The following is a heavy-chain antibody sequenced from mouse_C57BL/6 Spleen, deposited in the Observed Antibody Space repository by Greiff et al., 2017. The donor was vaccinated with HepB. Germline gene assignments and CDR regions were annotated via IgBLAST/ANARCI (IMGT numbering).Heavy chain of an antibody. CDR1: GYTFTSYW. Sequence: QVQLKQPGAELVMPGASVKLSCKASGYTFTSYWMHWVKQRPGQGLEWIGEIDPSDSYTNYKQKFKGKSTVTVDKSSSTAYMQLSSLTSEDSAVYYRARDSSGAYSMDYWGQGTSVTVSS. CDR2: IDPSDSYT. CDR3: ARDSSGAYSMDY. J-gene: IGHJ4*01. V-gene: IGHV1-69*01. D-gene: IGHD3-2*02.